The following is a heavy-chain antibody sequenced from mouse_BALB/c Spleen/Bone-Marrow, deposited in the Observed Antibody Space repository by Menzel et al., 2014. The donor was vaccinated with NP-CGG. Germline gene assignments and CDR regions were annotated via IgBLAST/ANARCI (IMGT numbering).Heavy chain of an antibody. J-gene: IGHJ2*01. V-gene: IGHV1-9*01. CDR2: ILPGSGTT. CDR1: GYTFSSYW. CDR3: ARGTYRYYFDY. D-gene: IGHD2-14*01. Sequence: QVQLQHSGAELMKPGASVKISCKATGYTFSSYWIEWVKQRPGHGLEWIGEILPGSGTTNYNEKFKGKATFTADTSSNTAYMQLSSLTSEDSAVYYCARGTYRYYFDYWGQGTTLTVSS.